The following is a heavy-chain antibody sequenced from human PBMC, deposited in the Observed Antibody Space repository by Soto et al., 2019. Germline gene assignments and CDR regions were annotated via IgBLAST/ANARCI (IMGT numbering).Heavy chain of an antibody. CDR1: GFTFSNAW. D-gene: IGHD3-10*01. CDR2: IKSKVNGGTT. CDR3: STGGYYFDY. J-gene: IGHJ4*02. Sequence: PGGSLRLSCAVSGFTFSNAWMSWVRQAPGRGLEWLGRIKSKVNGGTTDYAAPVTGRFTISRDDSKNTVYLQMNSLKPEDTAVYYCSTGGYYFDYWGQGTLVTVSS. V-gene: IGHV3-15*01.